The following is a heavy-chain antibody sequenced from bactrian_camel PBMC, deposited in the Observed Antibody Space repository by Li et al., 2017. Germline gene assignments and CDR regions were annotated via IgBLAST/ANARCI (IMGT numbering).Heavy chain of an antibody. D-gene: IGHD6*01. Sequence: HVQLVESGGGLVQPGGSLRLSCATSGFAFSSYYMSWVRQAPGKGLEWVSSIYSDGSNAAYADSVKGRLTISRDNTKNMLYLQMNSLKSEDTALYYCVKGARAWAAGTYFGYWGQGTQVTVS. CDR1: GFAFSSYY. CDR2: IYSDGSNA. J-gene: IGHJ6*01. V-gene: IGHV3-2*01. CDR3: VKGARAWAAGTYFGY.